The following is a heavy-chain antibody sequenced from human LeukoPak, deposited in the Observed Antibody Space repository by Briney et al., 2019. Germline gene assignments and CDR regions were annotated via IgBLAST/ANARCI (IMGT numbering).Heavy chain of an antibody. J-gene: IGHJ4*02. Sequence: ASVKVSCKASGYTFTSYAMHWVRQAPGQRLEWMGWINAGNGNTKYSQKFQGRVTITRDTSASTAYMELSSLRSEDTPVYYCAREGSKAVAGPDYWGQGTLVTVSS. D-gene: IGHD6-19*01. CDR1: GYTFTSYA. CDR2: INAGNGNT. V-gene: IGHV1-3*01. CDR3: AREGSKAVAGPDY.